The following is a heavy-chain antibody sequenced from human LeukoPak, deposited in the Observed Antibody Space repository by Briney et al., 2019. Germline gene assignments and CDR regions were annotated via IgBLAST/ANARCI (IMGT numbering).Heavy chain of an antibody. J-gene: IGHJ4*02. V-gene: IGHV3-21*01. CDR2: ISSTSTYI. D-gene: IGHD5-24*01. CDR3: ARVQRGEMATFDY. CDR1: GFIFSSYS. Sequence: MPGGSLRLSCAASGFIFSSYSMNWVRHAPGKGLEWVSSISSTSTYIHYADSLKGRLTISRDNAMNSLYLQINSLRVEDTAIYYCARVQRGEMATFDYWGQGTLVTVSS.